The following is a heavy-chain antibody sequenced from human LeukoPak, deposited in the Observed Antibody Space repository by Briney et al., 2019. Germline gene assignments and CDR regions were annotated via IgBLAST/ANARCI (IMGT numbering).Heavy chain of an antibody. V-gene: IGHV4-39*01. CDR3: ARQGRLLRYFDH. CDR1: GGSISSSSYY. Sequence: PSETLSLTCTVSGGSISSSSYYWGWIRQPPGKGLEWIGSIYYSGSTYYNPSLKSRVTISVDTSKNQFSLKLSSVTAADTAVYYCARQGRLLRYFDHWGQGTLVTVSS. J-gene: IGHJ4*02. CDR2: IYYSGST. D-gene: IGHD3-9*01.